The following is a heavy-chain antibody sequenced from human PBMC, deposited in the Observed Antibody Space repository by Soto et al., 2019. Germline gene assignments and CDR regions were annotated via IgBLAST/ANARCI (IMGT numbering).Heavy chain of an antibody. CDR1: GGSISSYY. CDR3: ARGRSSSSYNWFDP. D-gene: IGHD6-6*01. J-gene: IGHJ5*02. CDR2: IYTSGST. Sequence: QVQLQESGPGLVKPSETLSLTCTVSGGSISSYYWSWIRQPAGKGLEWIGRIYTSGSTNYNPSLKSRVTKSVDTSKNQFHLKLSSVTAAATAVYYCARGRSSSSYNWFDPWGQGTLVTVS. V-gene: IGHV4-4*07.